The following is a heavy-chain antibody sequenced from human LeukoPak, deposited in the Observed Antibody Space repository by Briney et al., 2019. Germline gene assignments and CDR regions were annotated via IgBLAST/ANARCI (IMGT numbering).Heavy chain of an antibody. CDR3: AKWGDYDVLTGYYVPDY. CDR2: ILGSGGST. Sequence: GGSLRLSYAASGFTFSSYAMSWVRQAPGKGLEWVSAILGSGGSTYYADSVKGRFTVSRDNSKSTLYLQMNSLRAEDTALYYCAKWGDYDVLTGYYVPDYWGQGTLVTVSS. J-gene: IGHJ4*02. D-gene: IGHD3-9*01. CDR1: GFTFSSYA. V-gene: IGHV3-23*01.